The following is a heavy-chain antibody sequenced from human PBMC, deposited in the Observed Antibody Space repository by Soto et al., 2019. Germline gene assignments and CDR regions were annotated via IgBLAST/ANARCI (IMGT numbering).Heavy chain of an antibody. D-gene: IGHD3-22*01. CDR2: ISYDGSNK. CDR1: GFTFSSYA. J-gene: IGHJ6*02. Sequence: GGSLRLSCAASGFTFSSYAMHWVRQAPGKGLEWVAVISYDGSNKYYADSVKGRFTISRDNSKNTLYLQMNSLRAEDTAVYYCARDRHYYDSRPNYYGMDVWGQGTTVTVS. CDR3: ARDRHYYDSRPNYYGMDV. V-gene: IGHV3-30-3*01.